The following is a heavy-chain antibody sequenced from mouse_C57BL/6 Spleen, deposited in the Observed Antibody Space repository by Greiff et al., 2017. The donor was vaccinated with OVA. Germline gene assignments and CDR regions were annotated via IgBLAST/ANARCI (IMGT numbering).Heavy chain of an antibody. J-gene: IGHJ2*01. D-gene: IGHD1-3*01. V-gene: IGHV1-19*01. CDR2: INPYNGGT. CDR1: GYTFTDYY. Sequence: EVQLQQSGPVLVKPGASVKMSCKASGYTFTDYYMNWVKQSHGKSLEWIGVINPYNGGTSYNQKFKGKATLTVDKSSSTAYMELNSLTSEDSAVYYCARTDKGRNYFDYWGQGTTLTVSS. CDR3: ARTDKGRNYFDY.